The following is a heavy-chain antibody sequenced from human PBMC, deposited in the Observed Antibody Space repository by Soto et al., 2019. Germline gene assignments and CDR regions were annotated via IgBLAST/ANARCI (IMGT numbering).Heavy chain of an antibody. Sequence: QVQLVESGGGVVQPGRSLRLSCAASGFTFSSYGMHWVRQAPGKGLEWVAVIWYDGSNKYYADSVKGRFTISRDNSKNTLYLQMNSLRAEVTAVYYCARGSSDYSYYFDYWGQGTLVTVSS. CDR2: IWYDGSNK. V-gene: IGHV3-33*01. CDR3: ARGSSDYSYYFDY. J-gene: IGHJ4*02. D-gene: IGHD3-16*01. CDR1: GFTFSSYG.